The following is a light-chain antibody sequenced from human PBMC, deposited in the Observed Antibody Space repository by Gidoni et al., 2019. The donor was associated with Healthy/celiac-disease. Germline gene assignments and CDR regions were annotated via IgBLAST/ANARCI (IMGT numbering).Light chain of an antibody. CDR1: QRVSSY. J-gene: IGKJ5*01. CDR2: DAS. V-gene: IGKV3-11*01. Sequence: EIVLPQSPATLSLSPGERATLSCRASQRVSSYLAWYQQKPGQAPRLLIYDASNRATGIPARFSGSGSGTDCTLTISSLEPEDFAVYYCQQRSNWPPITFGQGTRLEIK. CDR3: QQRSNWPPIT.